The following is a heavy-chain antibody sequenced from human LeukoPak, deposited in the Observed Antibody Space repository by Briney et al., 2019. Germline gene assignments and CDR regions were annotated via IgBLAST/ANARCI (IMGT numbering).Heavy chain of an antibody. V-gene: IGHV3-30*02. D-gene: IGHD2-2*02. CDR3: AKESGYRVLALDY. Sequence: GGSLRLSCAATGFTFSSHGMHWVRQAPGKGLEWVAFIRYDGSNKYYADSVKGRFTISRDNSKNTLYLQMNSLRAEDTAVYYCAKESGYRVLALDYWGQGTLVTVSS. J-gene: IGHJ4*02. CDR1: GFTFSSHG. CDR2: IRYDGSNK.